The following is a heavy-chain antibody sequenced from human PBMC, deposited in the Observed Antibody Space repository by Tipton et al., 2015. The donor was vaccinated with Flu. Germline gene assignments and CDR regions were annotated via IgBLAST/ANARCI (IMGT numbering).Heavy chain of an antibody. CDR1: GYTFTNYN. Sequence: QSGAEVKKPGASVRISRTASGYTFTNYNMHWVRQAPGQGPEWMGIIYPSGGGTTYAQRFQGRVTLTRDKSTSTVYMELSSLRSADTAFYYCARDRGFGAYTFDYWGQGTLVTVAS. CDR3: ARDRGFGAYTFDY. J-gene: IGHJ4*02. CDR2: IYPSGGGT. D-gene: IGHD3-10*01. V-gene: IGHV1-46*01.